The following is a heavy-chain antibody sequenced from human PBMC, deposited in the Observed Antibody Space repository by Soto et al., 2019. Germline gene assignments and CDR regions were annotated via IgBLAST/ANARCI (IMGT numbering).Heavy chain of an antibody. J-gene: IGHJ4*02. V-gene: IGHV4-31*03. CDR1: GGSINSGGYC. D-gene: IGHD5-18*01. CDR3: SRGILV. CDR2: ISYGGRT. Sequence: QVQLQESGPGLVKPSQTLSLTCTVSGGSINSGGYCWSWIRQHPGKGLDWIGCISYGGRTSYNPSLQSRFTISVDTSKNQFSLKLTSVTAADTAVYYCSRGILVWGQGALITVSS.